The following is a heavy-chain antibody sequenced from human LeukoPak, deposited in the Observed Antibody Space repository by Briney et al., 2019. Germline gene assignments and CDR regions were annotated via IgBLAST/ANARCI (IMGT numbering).Heavy chain of an antibody. CDR3: ARRTYPNDAFDI. V-gene: IGHV3-7*02. CDR2: INQDGSEK. Sequence: GGSLRLSCVVSRITFSSFSMNWVRQPPGKGLEWVANINQDGSEKNYVDSVKGRFTISRDNAKSSLYLQMTSPRAEDTAVYYCARRTYPNDAFDIWGQGTMVGVSS. CDR1: RITFSSFS. J-gene: IGHJ3*02. D-gene: IGHD1-7*01.